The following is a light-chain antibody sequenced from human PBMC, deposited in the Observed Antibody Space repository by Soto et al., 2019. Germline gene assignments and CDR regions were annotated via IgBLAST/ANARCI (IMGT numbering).Light chain of an antibody. Sequence: EIVLTQSPGTLSLSPGERATLSCRASQSVSSSYLAWYQQKPGQAPRLLIYGASSRATGIPDRFSGSGSGTDFTLTIRSLQSEDFAVYYCKQYNNWPWTFGQGTKVDIK. CDR3: KQYNNWPWT. V-gene: IGKV3-20*01. CDR2: GAS. J-gene: IGKJ1*01. CDR1: QSVSSSY.